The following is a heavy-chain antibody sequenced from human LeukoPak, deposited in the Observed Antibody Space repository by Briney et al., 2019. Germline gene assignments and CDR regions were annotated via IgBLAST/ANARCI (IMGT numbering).Heavy chain of an antibody. CDR1: GYTFTEYY. V-gene: IGHV1-2*02. Sequence: ASVKVSCKASGYTFTEYYLHWVRQAPGRGLEWMGWINPNSGGTNYPQKFRGRVTMTRDTSISTAYMELSRLRSDDTAVYYCAILATTQLFDYWGQGTLVTVSS. J-gene: IGHJ4*02. CDR2: INPNSGGT. D-gene: IGHD5-12*01. CDR3: AILATTQLFDY.